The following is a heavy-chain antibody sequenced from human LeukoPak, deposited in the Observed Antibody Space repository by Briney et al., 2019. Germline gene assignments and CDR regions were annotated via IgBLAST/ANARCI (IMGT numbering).Heavy chain of an antibody. V-gene: IGHV4-38-2*02. CDR1: GYSLSSGYY. CDR3: ADAYSGSYYGS. CDR2: IYHSGSS. Sequence: SETLSLTCTVSGYSLSSGYYWGWIRPPPGKGLESIATIYHSGSSYYNPSLESRVTISLDMSKNQISLKLSSVTAADTAVYYCADAYSGSYYGSWGQGTLVTVSS. D-gene: IGHD3-10*01. J-gene: IGHJ5*02.